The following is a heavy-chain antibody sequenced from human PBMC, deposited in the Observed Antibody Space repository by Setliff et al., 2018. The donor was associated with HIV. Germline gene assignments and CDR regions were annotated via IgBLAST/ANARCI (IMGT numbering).Heavy chain of an antibody. D-gene: IGHD3-22*01. Sequence: GGSLRLSCEVSGFTFRKYWMHWVRQAPGKGLVWVSRINSDGRRTNYADSVKGRFTVSRDNAKNTLYLQMNSLRAEDTAVYYCAREGTYYYDSSGYYRRYFDYWGQGTLVTVSS. J-gene: IGHJ4*02. CDR1: GFTFRKYW. CDR3: AREGTYYYDSSGYYRRYFDY. V-gene: IGHV3-74*01. CDR2: INSDGRRT.